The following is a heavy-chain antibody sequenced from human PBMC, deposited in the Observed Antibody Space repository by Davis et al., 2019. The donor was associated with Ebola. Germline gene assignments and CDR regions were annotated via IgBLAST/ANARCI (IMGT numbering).Heavy chain of an antibody. Sequence: GGSLRLSCAASGFTFADYAMHWVRHAPGKGLEWVSLISGDGGSTYYADSVKGRFTISRDNSKNSLYLQMNSLRTEDTALYYCAKDSFLEWLFDTNYYYGMDVWGQGTTVTVSS. CDR2: ISGDGGST. D-gene: IGHD3-3*02. CDR1: GFTFADYA. V-gene: IGHV3-43*02. J-gene: IGHJ6*02. CDR3: AKDSFLEWLFDTNYYYGMDV.